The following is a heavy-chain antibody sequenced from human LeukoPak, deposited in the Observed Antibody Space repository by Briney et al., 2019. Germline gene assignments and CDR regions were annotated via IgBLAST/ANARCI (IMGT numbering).Heavy chain of an antibody. Sequence: ASVKVSCKASGYTFTSYGISWVRQAPGQGLEWMGWISAYNGNTNYAQKLQGRVTTTTDTSTSTAYMELRSLRSDDTAVYYCARDHLWNYGDIEDYWGQGTLVTVSS. D-gene: IGHD4-17*01. CDR1: GYTFTSYG. J-gene: IGHJ4*02. V-gene: IGHV1-18*01. CDR2: ISAYNGNT. CDR3: ARDHLWNYGDIEDY.